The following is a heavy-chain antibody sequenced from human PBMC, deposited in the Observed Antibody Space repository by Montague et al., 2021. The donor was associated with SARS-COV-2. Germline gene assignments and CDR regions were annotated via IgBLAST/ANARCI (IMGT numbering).Heavy chain of an antibody. D-gene: IGHD2-21*01. CDR1: RGSISSGGNY. CDR2: SYYSGST. V-gene: IGHV4-31*03. J-gene: IGHJ5*02. CDR3: ARGRSYSSTWNGAFDP. Sequence: LSLTCTVSRGSISSGGNYWSWIRKHPVKGLEWIGYSYYSGSTYYNPSLKSRVSISVGTPKNQFSLKLSSLTAAAPAEYYCARGRSYSSTWNGAFDPWGQGMQVTVSS.